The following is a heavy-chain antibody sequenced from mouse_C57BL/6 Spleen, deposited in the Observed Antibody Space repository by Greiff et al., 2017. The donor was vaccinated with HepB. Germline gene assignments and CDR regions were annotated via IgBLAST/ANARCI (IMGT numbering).Heavy chain of an antibody. CDR3: AIPYGSSHPYFDY. J-gene: IGHJ2*01. CDR2: IYPGDGDT. D-gene: IGHD1-1*01. V-gene: IGHV1-80*01. Sequence: QVQLQQSGAELVKPGASVKISCKASGYAFSSYWMNWVKQRPGKGLEWIGQIYPGDGDTNYNGKFKGKATLTADKSSSTAYMQLSSLTSEDSAVYFCAIPYGSSHPYFDYWGQGTTLTVSS. CDR1: GYAFSSYW.